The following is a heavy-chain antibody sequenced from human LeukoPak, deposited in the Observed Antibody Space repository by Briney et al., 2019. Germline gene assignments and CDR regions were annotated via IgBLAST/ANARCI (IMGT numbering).Heavy chain of an antibody. V-gene: IGHV1-18*01. Sequence: GASVKVSCKASGYTFTNYAITWVRQAPGQGFEWMGWISTYNGETDYAQKLQGRVTMTTDTSTTTAYMELRSLRSDDTAVYYCARGKGGRDYWGQGTLVTVSS. D-gene: IGHD3-16*01. CDR1: GYTFTNYA. CDR2: ISTYNGET. CDR3: ARGKGGRDY. J-gene: IGHJ4*02.